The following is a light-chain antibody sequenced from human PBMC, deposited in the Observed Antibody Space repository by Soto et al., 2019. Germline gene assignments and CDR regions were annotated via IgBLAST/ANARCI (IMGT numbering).Light chain of an antibody. CDR2: RNN. J-gene: IGLJ2*01. V-gene: IGLV1-47*01. CDR3: AAWDDSLSGRV. Sequence: QSVLTQPPSASGTPGQRFTISCSGSSSNIGSNYVYWYQQLPGTAPKVLIYRNNQRPSGVPDRFSGSKSGTSASLAISGLRSEDEADYYCAAWDDSLSGRVFGGGTKLTVL. CDR1: SSNIGSNY.